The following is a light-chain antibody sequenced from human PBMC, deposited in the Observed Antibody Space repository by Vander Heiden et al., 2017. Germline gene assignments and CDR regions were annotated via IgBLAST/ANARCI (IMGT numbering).Light chain of an antibody. CDR2: GKN. Sequence: SSELTQYPAVSVALVQTVRITCQGDSLRSYYASWYQQKPGQAPVLVIYGKNNRPSGIPDRFSGSSSGNTASLTITGAQAEDEADYYCNSRDSSGNHQGVFGGGTKLTVL. V-gene: IGLV3-19*01. CDR3: NSRDSSGNHQGV. CDR1: SLRSYY. J-gene: IGLJ2*01.